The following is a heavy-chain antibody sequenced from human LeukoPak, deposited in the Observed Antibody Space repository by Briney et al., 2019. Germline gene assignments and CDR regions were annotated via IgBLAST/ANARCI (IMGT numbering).Heavy chain of an antibody. V-gene: IGHV3-23*01. CDR1: GFTFSSHA. Sequence: GGSLRLSCGASGFTFSSHAMSWVRQTPERGLEWVSAITVGGDSAYYPDSVKGRFTISRDNSKNTLYLQMNNLGAEDTALYYCVSGDTGSGYYYWGQGTLVTVSS. J-gene: IGHJ4*02. CDR2: ITVGGDSA. CDR3: VSGDTGSGYYY. D-gene: IGHD3-22*01.